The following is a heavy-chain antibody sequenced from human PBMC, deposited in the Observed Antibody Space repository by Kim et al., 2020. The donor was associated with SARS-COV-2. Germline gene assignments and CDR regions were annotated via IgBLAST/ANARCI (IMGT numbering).Heavy chain of an antibody. J-gene: IGHJ4*02. D-gene: IGHD3-10*01. CDR3: ARASALWFGELSFDY. CDR2: IYYSGST. V-gene: IGHV4-59*01. CDR1: GGSISSYY. Sequence: SETLSLTCTVSGGSISSYYWSWIRQPPGKGLEWIGYIYYSGSTNYNPSLKSRVTISVDTSKNQFSLKLSSVTAADTVVYYCARASALWFGELSFDYWGQGTLVTVSS.